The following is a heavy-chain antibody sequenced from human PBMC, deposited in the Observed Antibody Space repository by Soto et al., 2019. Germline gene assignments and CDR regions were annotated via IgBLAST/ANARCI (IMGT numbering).Heavy chain of an antibody. V-gene: IGHV4-34*01. D-gene: IGHD3-10*01. CDR3: ARGIFYGSGSYLWFDP. CDR1: GGSFSGYY. Sequence: PXGTLSLTCAVSGGSFSGYYWRGILQPPGKGLEWIGEINHSGSTNYNPSLKSRVTISVDTSKNQFSLKLRSVTAADTAVYYCARGIFYGSGSYLWFDPWGQGTLVTVSS. J-gene: IGHJ5*02. CDR2: INHSGST.